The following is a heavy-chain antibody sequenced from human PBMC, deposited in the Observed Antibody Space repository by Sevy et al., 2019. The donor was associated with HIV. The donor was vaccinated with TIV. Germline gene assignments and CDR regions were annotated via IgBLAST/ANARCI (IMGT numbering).Heavy chain of an antibody. CDR1: GDSINNGDYY. Sequence: SETLSLTCTVSGDSINNGDYYWSWIRQHPGKGLEWIGKIYYTGTTYYNPSLKSRLRISVERSENTLSLCLMSVTAADTAVYYCARTTVTTLSAARNNWFDPWGQGTLVTVSS. CDR3: ARTTVTTLSAARNNWFDP. CDR2: IYYTGTT. J-gene: IGHJ5*02. D-gene: IGHD4-4*01. V-gene: IGHV4-31*03.